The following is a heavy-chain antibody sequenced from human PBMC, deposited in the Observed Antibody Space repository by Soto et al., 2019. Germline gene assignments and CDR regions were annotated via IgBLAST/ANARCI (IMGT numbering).Heavy chain of an antibody. V-gene: IGHV4-39*02. CDR1: GASISNINYY. CDR3: VHGLNWRQGTD. Sequence: QLQRQESGPGLVKPSETLSLSCTVSGASISNINYYWGWIRQPPGKGLEWLGSIADSGSTYYSPYLKGRVTISVDTSKNHFSLKLSSVTAADTAVFYRVHGLNWRQGTDWGQGTLVTVSS. J-gene: IGHJ4*02. D-gene: IGHD1-1*01. CDR2: IADSGST.